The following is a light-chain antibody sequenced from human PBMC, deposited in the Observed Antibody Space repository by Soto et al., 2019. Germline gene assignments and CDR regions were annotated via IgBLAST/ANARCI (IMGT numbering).Light chain of an antibody. Sequence: QSVLTQPPSVSGAPGQRVTISCTGSSSNIGAGYDVHWYQQLPGTAPQLLIYANSNRPSGVPGRFSGSKSGASASLAITGLQAEDEADYYCSSYTSSSTYVFGIGTKVTVL. CDR3: SSYTSSSTYV. J-gene: IGLJ1*01. V-gene: IGLV1-40*01. CDR1: SSNIGAGYD. CDR2: ANS.